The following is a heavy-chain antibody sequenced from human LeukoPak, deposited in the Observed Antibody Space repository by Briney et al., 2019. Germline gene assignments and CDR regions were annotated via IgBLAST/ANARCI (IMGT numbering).Heavy chain of an antibody. V-gene: IGHV3-43D*03. J-gene: IGHJ4*02. CDR1: GFTFDDYA. D-gene: IGHD5-12*01. Sequence: PGGSLRLSCAASGFTFDDYAMHWVRQAPGKGLEWVSLISWDGGSTYYADSVKGRFTISRDNSKNSLYLQMNSLRAEDTAVYYCANQHSGYVRGYFDYWGQGTLVTVSS. CDR3: ANQHSGYVRGYFDY. CDR2: ISWDGGST.